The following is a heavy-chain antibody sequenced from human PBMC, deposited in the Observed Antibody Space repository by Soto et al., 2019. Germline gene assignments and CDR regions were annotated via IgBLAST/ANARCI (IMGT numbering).Heavy chain of an antibody. V-gene: IGHV1-24*01. Sequence: SSVKVSCNVSGYTLTELSMHWVRQAPGKGLEWMGGFDPEDGETIYAQKFQGRVTMTEDTSTDTAYMELSSLRSEDTAVYYCATARVGVGPFDYWGQGTLVTSPQ. CDR3: ATARVGVGPFDY. CDR1: GYTLTELS. CDR2: FDPEDGET. J-gene: IGHJ4*02. D-gene: IGHD2-15*01.